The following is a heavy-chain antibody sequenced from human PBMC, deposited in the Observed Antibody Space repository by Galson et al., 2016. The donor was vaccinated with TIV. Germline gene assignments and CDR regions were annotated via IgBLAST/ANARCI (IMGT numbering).Heavy chain of an antibody. CDR1: GYNFIRYW. V-gene: IGHV5-51*01. D-gene: IGHD2-21*01. CDR3: ARNDFPDCGGDRYTEYFFDY. CDR2: IYPGDSHT. J-gene: IGHJ4*02. Sequence: QSGAEVKKPGESLKISCKGSGYNFIRYWIGWVRQKPGNGLEWMGMIYPGDSHTRYSASFRGQVTISVDKSIDTAYLQWSSLRASDTALYFCARNDFPDCGGDRYTEYFFDYWGQGTLVSVSS.